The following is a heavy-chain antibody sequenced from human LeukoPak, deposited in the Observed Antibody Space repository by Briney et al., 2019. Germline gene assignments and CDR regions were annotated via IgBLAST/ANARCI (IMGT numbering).Heavy chain of an antibody. V-gene: IGHV3-48*01. CDR2: ISSSSSTI. Sequence: GGSLRLSCAASGFTFSSYSMNWVRQAPGKGPEWVSYISSSSSTIYYADSVKGRFTISRDNAKNSLYLQMNSLRAEDTAVYYCARDKQVVVGATTAYDYWGQGTLVTVSS. J-gene: IGHJ4*02. CDR1: GFTFSSYS. D-gene: IGHD1-26*01. CDR3: ARDKQVVVGATTAYDY.